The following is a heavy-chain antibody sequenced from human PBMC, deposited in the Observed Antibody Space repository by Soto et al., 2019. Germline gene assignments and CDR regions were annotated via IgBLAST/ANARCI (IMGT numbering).Heavy chain of an antibody. V-gene: IGHV3-74*01. J-gene: IGHJ3*01. Sequence: EVQLVESEGGLVQRGGSLRLSCAASGFTFNYYWMHWVRQAPGQGLVWVSHIHSDGSSTTYADSVKGRFTLSRDNAKNTLYLQMNSLRAEDTAVYYCARGDKGGFDLWGQGTTVTVSS. CDR1: GFTFNYYW. CDR2: IHSDGSST. CDR3: ARGDKGGFDL. D-gene: IGHD2-21*02.